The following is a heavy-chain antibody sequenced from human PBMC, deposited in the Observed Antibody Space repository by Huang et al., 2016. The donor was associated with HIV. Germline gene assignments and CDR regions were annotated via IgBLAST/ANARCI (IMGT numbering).Heavy chain of an antibody. J-gene: IGHJ6*02. D-gene: IGHD4-17*01. CDR3: ARDLGTTVVPDGMDV. Sequence: QVQLVQSGAEVKKPGASVKVSCRASGYTFISYGITWVRQAPGQGLEWMGWISPSYGYTNYAQQVQGRVTMTTDTSTNTVYMEVRSLRSDDTAVYYCARDLGTTVVPDGMDVWGQGTTVTVSS. CDR2: ISPSYGYT. CDR1: GYTFISYG. V-gene: IGHV1-18*04.